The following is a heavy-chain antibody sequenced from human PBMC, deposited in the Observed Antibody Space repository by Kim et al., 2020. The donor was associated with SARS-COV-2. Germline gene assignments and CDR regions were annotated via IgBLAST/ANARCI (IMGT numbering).Heavy chain of an antibody. Sequence: GGSLRLSCAASGFTFSSYGMHWVRQAPGKGLEWVAVIWYDGSNKYYADSVKGRFTISRDNSKNTLYLQMNSLRAEDTAVYYCAKDPRDGYNLYYYGMDVWGQGTTVTVSS. V-gene: IGHV3-33*06. CDR3: AKDPRDGYNLYYYGMDV. CDR2: IWYDGSNK. J-gene: IGHJ6*02. CDR1: GFTFSSYG. D-gene: IGHD5-12*01.